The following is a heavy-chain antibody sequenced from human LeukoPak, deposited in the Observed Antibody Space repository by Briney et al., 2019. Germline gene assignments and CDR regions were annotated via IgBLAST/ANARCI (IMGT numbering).Heavy chain of an antibody. J-gene: IGHJ4*02. CDR1: GFTFSSYS. Sequence: NPGGSLRLSCAASGFTFSSYSMNWVRQAPGKGLEWVSSISSSSSYIYYADSVKGRFTISRDNAKNSLYLQMNSLRAEDTAVYYCARSSLTIFGARMPDYWGQGTLVTVSS. CDR3: ARSSLTIFGARMPDY. D-gene: IGHD3-3*01. CDR2: ISSSSSYI. V-gene: IGHV3-21*01.